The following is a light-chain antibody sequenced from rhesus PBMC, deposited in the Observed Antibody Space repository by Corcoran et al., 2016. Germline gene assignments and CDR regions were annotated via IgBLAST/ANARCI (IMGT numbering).Light chain of an antibody. Sequence: EIVMTQSPATLSLSPGERATLSCRASQSVSNYVAWYQQKPEQAPRLLIYGASSRATGIPDRFSCSGSGTDFTLTISSLEPEDFAVYYCQQYSNWPHSFGQGTKVDIK. CDR2: GAS. V-gene: IGKV3S9*01. CDR3: QQYSNWPHS. CDR1: QSVSNY. J-gene: IGKJ2*01.